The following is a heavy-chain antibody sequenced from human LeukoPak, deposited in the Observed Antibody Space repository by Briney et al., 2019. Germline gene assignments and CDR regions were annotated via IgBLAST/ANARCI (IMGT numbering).Heavy chain of an antibody. CDR3: ARDTYGGNFDY. D-gene: IGHD4-23*01. V-gene: IGHV4-59*01. CDR2: IYYSGST. J-gene: IGHJ4*02. CDR1: GGSISSYY. Sequence: SETLSLTCTVSGGSISSYYGSWIRQPPGKGLEWIGDIYYSGSTNDNPSLKSRVTISVDTSKNQFSLKLSSVTAADTAVYYCARDTYGGNFDYWGQGTLVTVSS.